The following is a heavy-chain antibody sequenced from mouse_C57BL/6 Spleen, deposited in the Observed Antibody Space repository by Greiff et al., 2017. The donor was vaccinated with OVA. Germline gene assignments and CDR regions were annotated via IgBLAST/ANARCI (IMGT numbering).Heavy chain of an antibody. D-gene: IGHD1-1*01. J-gene: IGHJ4*01. V-gene: IGHV1-69*01. CDR3: AREHITTVQRYAMDY. Sequence: VQLQQPGAELVMPGASVKLSCKASGYTFTSYWMHWVQQRPGQGLEWIGEIDPSDSYTNYNQKFKGKSTLTVDKSSSTAYMQLSSLTSEDSAVYYSAREHITTVQRYAMDYWGQGTSVTVSS. CDR2: IDPSDSYT. CDR1: GYTFTSYW.